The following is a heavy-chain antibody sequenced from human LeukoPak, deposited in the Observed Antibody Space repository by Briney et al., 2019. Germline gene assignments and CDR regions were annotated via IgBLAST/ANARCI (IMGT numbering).Heavy chain of an antibody. CDR3: AKNVRWELLRGIDY. D-gene: IGHD1-26*01. Sequence: GGSLRLSCAASGFTFSNYYMSWVRQAPGKGLEWVSFIRYDGSNQYSADSVKGRFTISRDNSKNTLYLQMNSLRAEDTAVYYCAKNVRWELLRGIDYWGQRTLVTVSS. CDR1: GFTFSNYY. V-gene: IGHV3-30*02. J-gene: IGHJ4*02. CDR2: IRYDGSNQ.